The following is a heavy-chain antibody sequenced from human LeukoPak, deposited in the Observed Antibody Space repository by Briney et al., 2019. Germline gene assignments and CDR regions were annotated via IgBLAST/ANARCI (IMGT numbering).Heavy chain of an antibody. Sequence: GRSLRLSCAASGFTFSDYYMSWIRQAPGKGLEWVSYISSSSSYTNYAGSVKGRFTISRDNAKNSLYLQMNSLRAEDTAVYYCARDPTGTTVAKGAFDIWGQGTMVTVSS. J-gene: IGHJ3*02. D-gene: IGHD4-23*01. V-gene: IGHV3-11*05. CDR3: ARDPTGTTVAKGAFDI. CDR2: ISSSSSYT. CDR1: GFTFSDYY.